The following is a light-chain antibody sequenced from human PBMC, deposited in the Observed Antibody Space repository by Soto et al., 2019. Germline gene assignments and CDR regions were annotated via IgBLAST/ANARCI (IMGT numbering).Light chain of an antibody. CDR3: ATWDDSLNAAV. Sequence: QSVLTQPPSLSGTPGQRVTISCSGSTSNIAGNTVHWYQHLPETAPKLLIYIDDQRPSGVPDRFSGSKSGTSASLAISGLQSEDEADYYCATWDDSLNAAVFGRGTQLTVL. J-gene: IGLJ7*01. V-gene: IGLV1-44*01. CDR1: TSNIAGNT. CDR2: IDD.